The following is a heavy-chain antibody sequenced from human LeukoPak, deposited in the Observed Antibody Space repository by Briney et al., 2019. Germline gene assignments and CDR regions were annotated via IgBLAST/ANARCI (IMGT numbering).Heavy chain of an antibody. CDR3: ARAESGYSYGYYYYFDY. CDR1: GYTFTSYY. J-gene: IGHJ4*02. V-gene: IGHV1-18*04. D-gene: IGHD5-18*01. Sequence: ASVKVSCKASGYTFTSYYMHWVRQAPGQGLEWMGWISAYNGNTNYAQKLQGRVTMTTDTSTSTAYMELRSLRSDDTAVYYCARAESGYSYGYYYYFDYWGQGTLVTVSS. CDR2: ISAYNGNT.